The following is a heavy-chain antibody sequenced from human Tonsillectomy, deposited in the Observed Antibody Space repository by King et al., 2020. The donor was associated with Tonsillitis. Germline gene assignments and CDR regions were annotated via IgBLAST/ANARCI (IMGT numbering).Heavy chain of an antibody. D-gene: IGHD6-6*01. CDR3: ARTYSSSFFFAFDI. CDR2: IIPIFGTT. J-gene: IGHJ3*02. Sequence: QLVQSGAEVKKPGSSVKVSCKASGGTFNSFAINWVRQAPGQGLEWMGGIIPIFGTTNYAQKFQGRVTITADESTSTVDMELSSLRSEDTAMYYCARTYSSSFFFAFDIWGQGTMVTVSS. CDR1: GGTFNSFA. V-gene: IGHV1-69*01.